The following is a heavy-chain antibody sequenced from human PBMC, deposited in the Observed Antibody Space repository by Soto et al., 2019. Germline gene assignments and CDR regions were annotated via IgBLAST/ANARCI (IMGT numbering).Heavy chain of an antibody. V-gene: IGHV3-30-3*01. J-gene: IGHJ6*02. D-gene: IGHD2-2*01. Sequence: GGSLRLSCAASGFTFSRYAMHWVRQAPGKGLEWVAVISYDGSNKYYADSVKGRFTISRDNSKNTLYLQMNSLRAEDTAVYYCARDGSGCSSTSCYLSGYYYYGMDVWGQGTTVTVS. CDR1: GFTFSRYA. CDR3: ARDGSGCSSTSCYLSGYYYYGMDV. CDR2: ISYDGSNK.